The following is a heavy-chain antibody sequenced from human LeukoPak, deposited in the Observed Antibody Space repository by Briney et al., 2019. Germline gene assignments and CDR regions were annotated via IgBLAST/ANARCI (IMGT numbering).Heavy chain of an antibody. J-gene: IGHJ6*03. CDR1: GYSISSGYY. CDR2: IYYSGST. CDR3: ARVMNYYYYMDV. D-gene: IGHD3-16*01. V-gene: IGHV4-38-2*02. Sequence: SETLSLTCTVSGYSISSGYYWGWLRQPPGKGLEWIGSIYYSGSTYYNPSLKSRVTISVDTSKNQFSLKLSSVTAADTAVYYCARVMNYYYYMDVWGKGTTVTVSS.